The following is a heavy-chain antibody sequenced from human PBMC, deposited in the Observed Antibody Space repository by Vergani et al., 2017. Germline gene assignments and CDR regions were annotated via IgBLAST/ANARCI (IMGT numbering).Heavy chain of an antibody. V-gene: IGHV4-34*01. CDR1: GGSFTSYH. CDR2: IDHTGRP. Sequence: QVQLQQWGGGLLKPSETLSLTCVVNGGSFTSYHWTWIRQSPGEGLEWVGDIDHTGRPDYNPSLKSRLTMSVDKYRNQFSLTLNSVTATDTAIYFCARVNTETNGHLYYYYYMDVWGQGTAVTV. CDR3: ARVNTETNGHLYYYYYMDV. J-gene: IGHJ6*03. D-gene: IGHD4-11*01.